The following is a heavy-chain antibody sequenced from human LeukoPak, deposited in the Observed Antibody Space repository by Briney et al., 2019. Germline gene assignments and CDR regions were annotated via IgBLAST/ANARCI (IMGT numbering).Heavy chain of an antibody. CDR3: AREGTAATSTPSD. Sequence: GGSLRLSCAVSGFTFGRNYMCWVRQAPGKGLEWVSGIYSGGTTYYADSVKGRFTVSRDNSKNTLYLQMNSLRAEDTAVYYCAREGTAATSTPSDWGQGTLVTVSS. D-gene: IGHD6-13*01. V-gene: IGHV3-53*01. J-gene: IGHJ4*02. CDR2: IYSGGTT. CDR1: GFTFGRNY.